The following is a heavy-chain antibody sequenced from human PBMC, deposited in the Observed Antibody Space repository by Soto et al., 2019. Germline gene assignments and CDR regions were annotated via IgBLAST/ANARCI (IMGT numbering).Heavy chain of an antibody. V-gene: IGHV1-24*01. CDR1: GYTLNELS. CDR3: ATGGPAGDFDY. CDR2: FDPEDGET. Sequence: ASVKVSCKVSGYTLNELSIHWVRQAPGKGLEWMGGFDPEDGETVYAQKFQGRVTMTEDTSTDTANMELSSLTSEDTAVYYCATGGPAGDFDYWGQGSLITVSS. J-gene: IGHJ4*02. D-gene: IGHD3-10*01.